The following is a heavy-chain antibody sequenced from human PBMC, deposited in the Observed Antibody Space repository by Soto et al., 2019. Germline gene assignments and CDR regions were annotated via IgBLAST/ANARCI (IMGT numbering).Heavy chain of an antibody. Sequence: QVQLVESGGGLVKPGGSLRLSCAASGFTFTDYYMSWIRQAPGRGLEWLSYISSSGTTIYYADSVKGRFTISRDNAKNSLYLQMNSLRAEDTAVYYCARDMVATPNRFDPWGQGTLVTVSS. CDR2: ISSSGTTI. CDR1: GFTFTDYY. CDR3: ARDMVATPNRFDP. D-gene: IGHD5-12*01. V-gene: IGHV3-11*01. J-gene: IGHJ5*02.